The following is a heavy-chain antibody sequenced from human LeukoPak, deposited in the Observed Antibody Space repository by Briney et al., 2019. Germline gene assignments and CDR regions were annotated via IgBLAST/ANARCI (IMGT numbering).Heavy chain of an antibody. CDR2: IYSAGDT. CDR3: ARDKDVWVTYRSYGMDV. V-gene: IGHV3-66*01. D-gene: IGHD3-16*02. J-gene: IGHJ6*02. Sequence: GGSLRLSCAASGFTVLSNYMNWVRQAPGKGLEWVSVIYSAGDTYYADSVKGRFTISRDNSKNTLYLQMNSLRVEDTAVYYCARDKDVWVTYRSYGMDVWGQGTTVTVAS. CDR1: GFTVLSNY.